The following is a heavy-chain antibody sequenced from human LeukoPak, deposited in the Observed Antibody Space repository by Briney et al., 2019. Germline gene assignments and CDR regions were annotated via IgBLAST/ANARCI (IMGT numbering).Heavy chain of an antibody. D-gene: IGHD3-16*02. Sequence: GGSLRLSCAASGFTFSTYAMTWLRQAPGKGLEWVSALNYNGGNTYYADSVKGRFTISRDNSKNMLYLQMNSLRAEDTAVYYCARQRGSAHDFVWGTYRQPLDNWGQGTLVTVSS. V-gene: IGHV3-23*01. CDR2: LNYNGGNT. CDR1: GFTFSTYA. CDR3: ARQRGSAHDFVWGTYRQPLDN. J-gene: IGHJ4*02.